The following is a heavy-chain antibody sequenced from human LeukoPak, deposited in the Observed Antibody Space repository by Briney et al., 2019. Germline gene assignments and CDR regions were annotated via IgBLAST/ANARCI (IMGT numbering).Heavy chain of an antibody. Sequence: SVKVSCKASGGTFSSYAISWVRQTPGQGLEWMGRIIPILGIANYAQKFQGRVTITADESTSTAYMELSSLRSEDTAVYYCARNGEYSSSPINYWGRGTLVTVSS. CDR2: IIPILGIA. CDR1: GGTFSSYA. D-gene: IGHD6-6*01. V-gene: IGHV1-69*04. CDR3: ARNGEYSSSPINY. J-gene: IGHJ4*02.